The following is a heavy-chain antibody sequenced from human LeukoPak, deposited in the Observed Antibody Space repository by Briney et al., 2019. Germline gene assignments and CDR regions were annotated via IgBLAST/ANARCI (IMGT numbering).Heavy chain of an antibody. CDR3: ARDNSVRDEAWWFNP. V-gene: IGHV1-46*01. Sequence: ASVKVSCKAFGYTFTSNYMHWVRQAPGQGPEWMVVIRPSGGAPTYAQKFQGRVTLTRDMSTSTDYLERSSLRSEDTAVYYCARDNSVRDEAWWFNPWGQGTLVTVSS. D-gene: IGHD5-24*01. J-gene: IGHJ5*02. CDR2: IRPSGGAP. CDR1: GYTFTSNY.